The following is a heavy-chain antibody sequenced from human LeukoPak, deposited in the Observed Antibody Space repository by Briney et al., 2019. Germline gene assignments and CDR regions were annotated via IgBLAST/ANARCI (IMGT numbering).Heavy chain of an antibody. V-gene: IGHV1-69*01. J-gene: IGHJ4*02. CDR1: GGTFSSYD. Sequence: GSSVKVSCKASGGTFSSYDISWVRQAPGQGLEWMGGIIPIFGTANYAQKFQGRVTITADESTSTAYMELSSLRSEDTAVYYCAREGYSGYDFSGYFDYWGQGTLVTVSS. CDR3: AREGYSGYDFSGYFDY. D-gene: IGHD5-12*01. CDR2: IIPIFGTA.